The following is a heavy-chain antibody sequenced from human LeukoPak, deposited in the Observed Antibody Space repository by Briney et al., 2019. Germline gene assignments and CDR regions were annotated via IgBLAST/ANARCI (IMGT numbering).Heavy chain of an antibody. CDR3: ARGSGWNSFDP. Sequence: SQTLSLTCTVSGGSISTDLYYWTWIRQPAGKGLEWIGRIYSNGRTDYNPPLKSRVSISIDTSKNHFSLKMSLATAADTALYYCARGSGWNSFDPWGQGTLVTVSS. D-gene: IGHD6-19*01. V-gene: IGHV4-61*02. CDR1: GGSISTDLYY. J-gene: IGHJ5*02. CDR2: IYSNGRT.